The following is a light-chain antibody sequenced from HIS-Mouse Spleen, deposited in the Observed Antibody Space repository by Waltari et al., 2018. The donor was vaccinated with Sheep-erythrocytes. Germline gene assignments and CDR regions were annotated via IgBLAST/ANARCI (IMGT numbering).Light chain of an antibody. CDR2: AAS. V-gene: IGKV1-8*01. Sequence: AIWMTQSPSSLSVSTGDRVTIPCRASQGISSYLAWYQQKPGKAPKLLIYAASTLQSGVPSRFSGSGSGTDFTLTISCLQSEDFATYYCQQYYSYPYTFGQGTKLEIK. CDR1: QGISSY. CDR3: QQYYSYPYT. J-gene: IGKJ2*01.